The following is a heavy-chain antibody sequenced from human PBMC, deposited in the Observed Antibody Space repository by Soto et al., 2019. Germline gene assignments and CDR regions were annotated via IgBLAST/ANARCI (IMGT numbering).Heavy chain of an antibody. V-gene: IGHV3-23*01. D-gene: IGHD6-13*01. CDR1: GFSFNNYD. CDR2: IDPAGRGT. J-gene: IGHJ4*02. CDR3: AKHHGGNSWYCLDS. Sequence: GSLRLSCAAPGFSFNNYDMTWVRQAPGQGLEWVSSIDPAGRGTYYADSVKGRFTISRDNSESSLYLQMNSLRAEDTAVYYCAKHHGGNSWYCLDSWGQGTLVTVSS.